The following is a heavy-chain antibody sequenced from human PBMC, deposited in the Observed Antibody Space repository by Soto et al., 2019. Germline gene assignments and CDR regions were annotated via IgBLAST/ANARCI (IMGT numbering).Heavy chain of an antibody. CDR2: IRFDGPDE. J-gene: IGHJ4*02. D-gene: IGHD2-15*01. CDR1: KSIFTGYG. Sequence: QVLLVESGGGVAQPGRSLRLSCAASKSIFTGYGMHWVRQTPGKGLEWVAVIRFDGPDEHYADSMKGRFTISRDSSMKMLYLQMDSQRVEDTALYYCARDGIGGNAFRGFLDYWCQETLVTASS. V-gene: IGHV3-33*01. CDR3: ARDGIGGNAFRGFLDY.